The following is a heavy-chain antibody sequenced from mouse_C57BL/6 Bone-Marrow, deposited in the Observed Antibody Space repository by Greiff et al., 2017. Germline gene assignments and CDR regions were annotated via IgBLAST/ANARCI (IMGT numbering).Heavy chain of an antibody. V-gene: IGHV1-81*01. D-gene: IGHD2-4*01. CDR3: ARRGDYIYYDYDWFAY. CDR2: IYPRSGNT. Sequence: VQLQQSGAELARPGASVKLSCKASGYTFTSYGISWVKQRTGQGLEWIGEIYPRSGNTYYNEKFKGKATLTADKSSSTAYMELRSLTSEDSAVYFCARRGDYIYYDYDWFAYWGQGTLVTVSA. CDR1: GYTFTSYG. J-gene: IGHJ3*01.